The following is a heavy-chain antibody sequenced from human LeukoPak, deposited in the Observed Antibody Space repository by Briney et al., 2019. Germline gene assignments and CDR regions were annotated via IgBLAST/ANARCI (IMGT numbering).Heavy chain of an antibody. Sequence: SGGSLRLSCAASGFTFSSYSMNWVRQAPGKGLEWVSSISSSSSYIYYADSVKGRFTISRDNAKNSLYLQMNSLRAEDTAVYYCARDLGVRGELYYYYGMDVWGQGTTVTVSS. CDR2: ISSSSSYI. CDR3: ARDLGVRGELYYYYGMDV. V-gene: IGHV3-21*01. CDR1: GFTFSSYS. D-gene: IGHD3-10*01. J-gene: IGHJ6*02.